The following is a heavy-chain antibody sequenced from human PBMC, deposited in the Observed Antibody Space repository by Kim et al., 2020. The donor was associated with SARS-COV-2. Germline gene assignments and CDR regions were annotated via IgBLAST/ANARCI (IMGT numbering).Heavy chain of an antibody. D-gene: IGHD3-3*01. CDR3: ARGRITIFGVVTEFDY. Sequence: SLKRRVTISVDTSKNQCSLKLSSVTVADTAVYYCARGRITIFGVVTEFDYWGQGTLVTVSS. J-gene: IGHJ4*02. V-gene: IGHV4-31*02.